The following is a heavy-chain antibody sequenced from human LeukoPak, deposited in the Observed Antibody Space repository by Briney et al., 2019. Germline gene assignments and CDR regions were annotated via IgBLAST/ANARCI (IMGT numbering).Heavy chain of an antibody. J-gene: IGHJ3*02. D-gene: IGHD1-14*01. Sequence: ASVKVSCKASGYTFISYGITWVRQAPGQGLEWVGWISAYNGNTDYAQKLQDRVTMTTDTSTYTAYMDLRTLRPDDTAVYYCARVPAYSYGTTATFDIWGQGTMVTVSS. V-gene: IGHV1-18*01. CDR1: GYTFISYG. CDR3: ARVPAYSYGTTATFDI. CDR2: ISAYNGNT.